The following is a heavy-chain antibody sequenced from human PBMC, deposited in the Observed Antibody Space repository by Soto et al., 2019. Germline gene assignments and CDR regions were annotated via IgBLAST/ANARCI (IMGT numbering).Heavy chain of an antibody. V-gene: IGHV4-59*01. CDR2: IYYSGST. Sequence: ETLSLACPVSGGSISSYYWSWIRQPPGKGLEWIGYIYYSGSTNYNPSLKSRVTISVDTSKNQFSLNLSSVTAADTAVYYCARDRFNYRYYYGMDVWGQGTKVTVYS. CDR3: ARDRFNYRYYYGMDV. D-gene: IGHD4-4*01. J-gene: IGHJ6*02. CDR1: GGSISSYY.